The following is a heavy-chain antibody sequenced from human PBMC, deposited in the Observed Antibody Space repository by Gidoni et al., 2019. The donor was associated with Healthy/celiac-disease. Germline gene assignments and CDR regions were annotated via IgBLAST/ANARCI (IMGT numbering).Heavy chain of an antibody. V-gene: IGHV3-30*01. J-gene: IGHJ3*02. Sequence: QVQLVESGGGVVQPGRSLRLSCAASGFTFSSYAMHWVRQAPGKGLEWVAVISYDGSNKYYADSVKGRFTISRDNSKNTLNLQMNSLRAEDTAVYYCARDLEAFAGGEGDAFDIWGQGTMVTVSS. CDR2: ISYDGSNK. CDR3: ARDLEAFAGGEGDAFDI. CDR1: GFTFSSYA. D-gene: IGHD3-10*01.